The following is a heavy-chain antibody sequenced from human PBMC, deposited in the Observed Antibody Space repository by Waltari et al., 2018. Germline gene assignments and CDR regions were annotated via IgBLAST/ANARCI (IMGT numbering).Heavy chain of an antibody. CDR3: ARGVGPDYYGMDV. CDR1: GFTFSSYW. J-gene: IGHJ6*02. V-gene: IGHV3-7*01. Sequence: EVQLVESGGGLVQPGGSLRLSCAASGFTFSSYWMSWVRQAPGKGLEWVANIKQDGSEKYYVDSVKGRFTISRDNAKNSLYLQMNSLRAEDTAVYYCARGVGPDYYGMDVWGQETTVTVSS. CDR2: IKQDGSEK. D-gene: IGHD1-26*01.